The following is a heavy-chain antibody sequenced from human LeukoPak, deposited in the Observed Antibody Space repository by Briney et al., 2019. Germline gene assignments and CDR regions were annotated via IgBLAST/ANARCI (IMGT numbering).Heavy chain of an antibody. J-gene: IGHJ4*02. Sequence: SLRLSCAASGFTFSSYSMNWVRQAPGKGLEWVSYISSSSSTIYYTDSVKGRFTISRDNAKNSLYLQMNSLRAEDTAVYYCARDSVTTVTKGPVYWGQGTLVTVSS. CDR3: ARDSVTTVTKGPVY. V-gene: IGHV3-48*01. D-gene: IGHD4-11*01. CDR2: ISSSSSTI. CDR1: GFTFSSYS.